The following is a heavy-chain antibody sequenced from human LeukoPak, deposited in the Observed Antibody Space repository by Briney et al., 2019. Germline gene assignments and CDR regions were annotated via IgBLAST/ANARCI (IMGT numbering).Heavy chain of an antibody. CDR2: IDPNSGGT. J-gene: IGHJ4*02. CDR1: GYTFTGYY. D-gene: IGHD3-22*01. Sequence: GASVKVSCKASGYTFTGYYMHWVRQAPGQGREWMGWIDPNSGGTNYAQKFQGRVTMTRDTSISTAYMELSRLRSDDTAGYYCAATYYYDSSGLDYWGQGTLVTVSS. CDR3: AATYYYDSSGLDY. V-gene: IGHV1-2*02.